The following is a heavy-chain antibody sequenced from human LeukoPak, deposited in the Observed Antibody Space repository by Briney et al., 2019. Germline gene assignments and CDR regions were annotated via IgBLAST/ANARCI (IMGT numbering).Heavy chain of an antibody. CDR3: AREGGRHYYGSGSYYHFDY. Sequence: PGGSLRLSCAASGFTFSSYWMSWVRQAPGKGLEWVANIKQDGSEKYYVDSVKGRFTISRDNAKNSLYLQMNSLRAEDTAVYYCAREGGRHYYGSGSYYHFDYWGQGTLVTVSS. CDR2: IKQDGSEK. CDR1: GFTFSSYW. V-gene: IGHV3-7*01. J-gene: IGHJ4*02. D-gene: IGHD3-10*01.